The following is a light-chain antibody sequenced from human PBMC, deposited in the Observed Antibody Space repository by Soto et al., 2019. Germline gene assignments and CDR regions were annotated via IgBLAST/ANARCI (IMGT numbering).Light chain of an antibody. V-gene: IGLV1-51*02. CDR3: GAWDNSLTGGV. CDR2: ENY. J-gene: IGLJ2*01. Sequence: QSVLTQPPSVSAAPGQKVTISCSGSASNIGNNYVSWYQQLPGTAPKLLIYENYERPSRIPDRFSGSKSGTSATLGITGLQTGDEADYYCGAWDNSLTGGVFGGGTKLTVL. CDR1: ASNIGNNY.